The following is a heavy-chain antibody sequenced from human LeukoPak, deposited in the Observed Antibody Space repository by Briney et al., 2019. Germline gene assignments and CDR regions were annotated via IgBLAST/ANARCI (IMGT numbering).Heavy chain of an antibody. V-gene: IGHV1-2*04. D-gene: IGHD5-12*01. Sequence: ASVKVSCKASGYTFTGYYMHWVRQAPGQGLEWMGWINPNSGGTNYAQKFQGWVTMTRDTSFSTAYMELSRLRSDDTAVYYCARWVATIEAADYWGQGTLVTVSS. J-gene: IGHJ4*02. CDR1: GYTFTGYY. CDR3: ARWVATIEAADY. CDR2: INPNSGGT.